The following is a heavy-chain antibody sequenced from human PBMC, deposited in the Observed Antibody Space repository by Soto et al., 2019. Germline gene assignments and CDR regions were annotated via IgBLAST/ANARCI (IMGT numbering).Heavy chain of an antibody. CDR3: ARGVDSSGWSSDAFDI. V-gene: IGHV4-34*01. D-gene: IGHD6-19*01. Sequence: QVQLQQWGAGLLKPSETLSLTCAVYGGSFSGYYWSWIRQPPGKGLEWIGEINHSGSTNYNPSLKSRVTLSVDTSKNQFSLKLSSVTAADTAVYYCARGVDSSGWSSDAFDIWGQGTMVTVSS. J-gene: IGHJ3*02. CDR2: INHSGST. CDR1: GGSFSGYY.